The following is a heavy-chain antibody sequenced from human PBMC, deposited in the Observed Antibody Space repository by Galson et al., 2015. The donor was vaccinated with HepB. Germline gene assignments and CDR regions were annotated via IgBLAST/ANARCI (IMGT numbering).Heavy chain of an antibody. CDR3: AGPTPYYYDSSGYSDAFHV. Sequence: SLRLSCAASGFTFNIYAMHWVRQAPGKGLEWVALISSDENNKFYVDSVKGRFTISRDNSQSTLFLQMNSLTLEDTAVYYCAGPTPYYYDSSGYSDAFHVWGQGTMVTVSS. D-gene: IGHD3-22*01. J-gene: IGHJ3*01. CDR1: GFTFNIYA. CDR2: ISSDENNK. V-gene: IGHV3-30-3*01.